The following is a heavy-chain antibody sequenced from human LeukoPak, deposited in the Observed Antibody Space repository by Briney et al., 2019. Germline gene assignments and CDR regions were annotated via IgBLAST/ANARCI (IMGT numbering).Heavy chain of an antibody. Sequence: SETLSLTCTVSGDSINSGGYFWSWIRQYPGKGLEWIGYIYYSGSTYYNPSLKSRVTVSVDTSKNQFSLKLSSVTAADTAVYYCTRDGPRSSGYPDNWGQGTLVTVSS. V-gene: IGHV4-31*03. CDR2: IYYSGST. J-gene: IGHJ4*02. CDR3: TRDGPRSSGYPDN. CDR1: GDSINSGGYF. D-gene: IGHD3-22*01.